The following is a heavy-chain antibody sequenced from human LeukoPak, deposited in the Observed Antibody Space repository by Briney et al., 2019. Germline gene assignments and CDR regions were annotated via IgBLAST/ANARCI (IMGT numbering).Heavy chain of an antibody. Sequence: PSETLSLTCTVSDGSISSYYWSWIRQPPGKGLEWIGYIYYSGSTNYNPSLKSRVTISVDTSKNQFSLKLSSVTAADTAVYYCARQVIFGVAYNWFDPWGQGTLVTVSS. CDR3: ARQVIFGVAYNWFDP. CDR2: IYYSGST. D-gene: IGHD3-3*01. V-gene: IGHV4-59*08. J-gene: IGHJ5*02. CDR1: DGSISSYY.